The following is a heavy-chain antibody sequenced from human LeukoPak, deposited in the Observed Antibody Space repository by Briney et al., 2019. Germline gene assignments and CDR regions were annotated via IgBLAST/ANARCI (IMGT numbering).Heavy chain of an antibody. CDR3: GRLNTDWGFLFDS. D-gene: IGHD7-27*01. CDR2: IYYSGSI. J-gene: IGHJ4*02. V-gene: IGHV4-39*01. CDR1: GDSITRNTDH. Sequence: PSETLSLICIVSGDSITRNTDHWGWVRQPPGKGLEWIGTIYYSGSIYYNQSLRGRVTLSVDTSKSQFSLKLTSVTAADTAVYYCGRLNTDWGFLFDSWGQGTLVTVSS.